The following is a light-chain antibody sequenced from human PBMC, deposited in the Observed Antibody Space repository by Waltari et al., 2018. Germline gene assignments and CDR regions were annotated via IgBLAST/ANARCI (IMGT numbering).Light chain of an antibody. Sequence: QSALTQPASVSGSPGQSITISCTGFNSNVGSYNLVSWYQKHPGKAPKLLIYEGNRRPSGVSNRFLGSKSDNTASLTLSGLQAEDEADYYCCSNVGSSVFFGGGTKLTVL. CDR2: EGN. CDR3: CSNVGSSVF. V-gene: IGLV2-23*03. CDR1: NSNVGSYNL. J-gene: IGLJ2*01.